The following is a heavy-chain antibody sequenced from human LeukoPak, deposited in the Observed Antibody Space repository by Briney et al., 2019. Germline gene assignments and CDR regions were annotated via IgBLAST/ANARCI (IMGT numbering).Heavy chain of an antibody. CDR1: GGSISSYY. CDR3: ARGHYYDSSGYYLSY. CDR2: IYYSGST. Sequence: SETLSLTCTVSGGSISSYYWSWIRQPPGKGLERIGYIYYSGSTNYNPSLKSRVTISVDTSKNQFSLKLSSVTAADTAVYYCARGHYYDSSGYYLSYWGQGTLVTVSS. V-gene: IGHV4-59*01. J-gene: IGHJ4*02. D-gene: IGHD3-22*01.